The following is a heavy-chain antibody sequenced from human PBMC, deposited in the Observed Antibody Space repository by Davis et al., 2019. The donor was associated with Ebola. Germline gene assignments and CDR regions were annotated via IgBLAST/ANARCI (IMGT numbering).Heavy chain of an antibody. CDR2: IKQDGSEK. CDR1: GFTFSSYG. Sequence: GGSLRLSCAASGFTFSSYGMHWVRQAPGKGLEWVANIKQDGSEKYYVDSVKGRFTISRDNAKNSLYLQMNSLRAEDTAVYYCARGDSYYDSSGYYDYWGQGTLVTVSS. J-gene: IGHJ4*02. D-gene: IGHD3-22*01. V-gene: IGHV3-7*03. CDR3: ARGDSYYDSSGYYDY.